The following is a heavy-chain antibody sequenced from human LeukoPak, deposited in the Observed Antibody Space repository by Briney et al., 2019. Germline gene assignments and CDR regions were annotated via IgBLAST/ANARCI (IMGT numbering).Heavy chain of an antibody. V-gene: IGHV1-2*02. CDR3: ARDQDSSGYYAY. CDR2: INPNSGGT. CDR1: GYTFTGYY. Sequence: ASVKVSCKASGYTFTGYYIHWVRQAPGQGLEWMGWINPNSGGTNYAQKFQGRVTMTRDTSISTAYMELSRLRSDDTAVYYCARDQDSSGYYAYWGQGTLVTVSS. J-gene: IGHJ4*02. D-gene: IGHD3-22*01.